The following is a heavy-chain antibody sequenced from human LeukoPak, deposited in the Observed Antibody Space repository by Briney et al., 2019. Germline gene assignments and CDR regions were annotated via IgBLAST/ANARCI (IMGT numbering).Heavy chain of an antibody. V-gene: IGHV3-33*01. J-gene: IGHJ4*02. Sequence: GRSLRLSCAASGFTFNSYGMHWVRQAPGKGLEWVAVIWYDGSNKYYADSVKGRFTISRDNSKNTLYLQMNSLRAEDTAVYYCARDSQLGIFGLEYYFDYWGQGTLVTVSS. CDR2: IWYDGSNK. CDR3: ARDSQLGIFGLEYYFDY. CDR1: GFTFNSYG. D-gene: IGHD3/OR15-3a*01.